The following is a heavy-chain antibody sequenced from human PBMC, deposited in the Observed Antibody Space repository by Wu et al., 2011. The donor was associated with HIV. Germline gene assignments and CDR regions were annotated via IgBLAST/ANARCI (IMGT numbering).Heavy chain of an antibody. CDR3: ARLDATRGGFDF. CDR2: IYPGDSDT. J-gene: IGHJ4*02. V-gene: IGHV5-51*01. CDR1: GYSFSTYW. Sequence: VQLVQSGTEVKKPGESLKISCKGSGYSFSTYWIVWVRQMPGKGLEWMGIIYPGDSDTRYSPSFQGQVTISADKSISTANLQWSGLQASDTAMYYCARLDATRGGFDFWGQGTLVTVSS. D-gene: IGHD2-2*01.